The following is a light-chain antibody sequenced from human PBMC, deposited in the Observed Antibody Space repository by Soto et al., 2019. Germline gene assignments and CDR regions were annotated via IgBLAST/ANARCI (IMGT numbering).Light chain of an antibody. CDR3: QQYGSAPTYT. CDR2: GAS. Sequence: EIVLTQSPGTLSLSPGERATLSCRASQSVSSSYLAWYQQKPGQAPRLLIYGASSRATGIPDRFSGSGSGTDFTLTISRLEPEYFAVYYCQQYGSAPTYTFGQGTKLEIK. V-gene: IGKV3-20*01. CDR1: QSVSSSY. J-gene: IGKJ2*01.